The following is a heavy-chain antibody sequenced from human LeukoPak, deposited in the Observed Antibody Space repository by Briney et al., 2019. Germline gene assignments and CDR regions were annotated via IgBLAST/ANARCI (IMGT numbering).Heavy chain of an antibody. CDR2: IYYSGST. CDR1: GGSISSYY. J-gene: IGHJ6*03. Sequence: PSETLSLTCTVSGGSISSYYWGWSRQPPGKGLGWIGSIYYSGSTYYNPSLKSRVTISVDTSKNQFSLKLSSVTAADTAVYYCARVRTTIFDYYYYMDVWGKGTTVTVSS. V-gene: IGHV4-39*07. D-gene: IGHD3-3*01. CDR3: ARVRTTIFDYYYYMDV.